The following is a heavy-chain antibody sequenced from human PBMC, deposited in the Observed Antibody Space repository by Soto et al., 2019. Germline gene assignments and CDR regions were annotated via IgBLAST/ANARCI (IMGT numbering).Heavy chain of an antibody. V-gene: IGHV3-7*01. Sequence: GGSLRLSCAASGFTFSSYWMSWVRQAPGKGLEWVANIKQDGSEKYYVDSVKGRFTISRDNAKNSLYLQMNSLRAEDTAVYYCVREGEDIVVVPAAIDYWGQGTLVTVSS. CDR2: IKQDGSEK. J-gene: IGHJ4*02. D-gene: IGHD2-2*01. CDR1: GFTFSSYW. CDR3: VREGEDIVVVPAAIDY.